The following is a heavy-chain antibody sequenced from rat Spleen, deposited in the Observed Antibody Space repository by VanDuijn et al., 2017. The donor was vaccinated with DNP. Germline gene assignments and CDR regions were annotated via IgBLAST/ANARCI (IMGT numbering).Heavy chain of an antibody. Sequence: EVQLVESGGGSVQPGRSLKLSCAASGFTFSDYYMAWVRQAPKKGLEWVASISYEGRNTYYGDSVKGRFTISRDNAESTLYLQMHSLRSEDTATYYCARWQHYFDYWGQGVMVTVSS. CDR2: ISYEGRNT. V-gene: IGHV5-22*01. CDR1: GFTFSDYY. J-gene: IGHJ2*01. CDR3: ARWQHYFDY.